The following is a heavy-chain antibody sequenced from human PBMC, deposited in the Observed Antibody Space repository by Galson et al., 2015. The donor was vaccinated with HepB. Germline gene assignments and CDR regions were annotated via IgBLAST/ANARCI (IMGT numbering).Heavy chain of an antibody. CDR3: AKVYSRSGWLVDY. J-gene: IGHJ4*02. D-gene: IGHD6-19*01. Sequence: SLRLSCAASGFTFSSYAMTWVRQTPGNGLQWVSTISGSGGSTYYADSVKGRFTISRDNSENMLFLQMNSLRVEDTALYFCAKVYSRSGWLVDYWGQGTLVTVSS. V-gene: IGHV3-23*01. CDR2: ISGSGGST. CDR1: GFTFSSYA.